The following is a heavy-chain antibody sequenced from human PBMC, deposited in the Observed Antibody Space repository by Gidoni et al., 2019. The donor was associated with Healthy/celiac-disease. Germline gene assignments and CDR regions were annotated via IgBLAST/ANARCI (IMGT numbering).Heavy chain of an antibody. J-gene: IGHJ4*02. CDR2: ISYDGSNK. CDR1: GFTFSSYA. D-gene: IGHD3-3*01. Sequence: QVQLVESGGGVVQPGRSLRLSCAASGFTFSSYAMHWVRQAPGKGLEWVAVISYDGSNKYYADSVKGRFTISRDNSKNTLYLQMNSLRAEDTAVYYCASNGPRGLEWSSYYFDYWGQGTLVTVSS. V-gene: IGHV3-30-3*01. CDR3: ASNGPRGLEWSSYYFDY.